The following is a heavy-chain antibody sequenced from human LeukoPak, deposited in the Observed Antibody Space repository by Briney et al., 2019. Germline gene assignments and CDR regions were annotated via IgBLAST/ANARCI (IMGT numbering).Heavy chain of an antibody. CDR2: ISYIGST. CDR1: GGSVDGYY. D-gene: IGHD3-10*01. CDR3: AREDSGYYYGMDV. V-gene: IGHV4-59*02. Sequence: PSETLSLTCTVSGGSVDGYYWSWIRQSPGRGLEWIGNISYIGSTSYNPSLMSRVTFSVDTSKNQFSLKLSSVTAADTAVYYCAREDSGYYYGMDVWGQGTTVTVSS. J-gene: IGHJ6*02.